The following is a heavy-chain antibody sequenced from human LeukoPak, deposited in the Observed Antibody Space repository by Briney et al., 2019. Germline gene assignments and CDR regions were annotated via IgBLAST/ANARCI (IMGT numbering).Heavy chain of an antibody. J-gene: IGHJ4*02. CDR2: ISAYNGNT. CDR3: ARDRPYYYDSSGQHHFDY. Sequence: ASVKVSCKASGHTFTSYGISWVRQAPGQGLEWMGWISAYNGNTNYAQKLQGRVTMTTDTSTSTAYMELRSLRSDDTAVYYCARDRPYYYDSSGQHHFDYWGQGTLVTVSS. D-gene: IGHD3-22*01. CDR1: GHTFTSYG. V-gene: IGHV1-18*01.